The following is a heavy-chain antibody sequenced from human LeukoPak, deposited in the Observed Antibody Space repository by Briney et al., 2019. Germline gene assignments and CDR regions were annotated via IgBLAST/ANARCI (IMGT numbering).Heavy chain of an antibody. CDR2: INHSGST. CDR1: GGSFSGYY. D-gene: IGHD2-15*01. J-gene: IGHJ4*02. V-gene: IGHV4-34*01. CDR3: ARDRAVVVAATERAHHYFDY. Sequence: PSETLSLTCAVYGGSFSGYYWSWIRQPPGKGLEWIGEINHSGSTNYNPSLKSRVTISVDASKNQFSLKLSSVTAADTAVYYCARDRAVVVAATERAHHYFDYWGQGTLVTVSS.